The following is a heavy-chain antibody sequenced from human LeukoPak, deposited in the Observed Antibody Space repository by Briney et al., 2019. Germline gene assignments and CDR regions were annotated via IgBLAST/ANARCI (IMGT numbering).Heavy chain of an antibody. Sequence: SEALSLTCAVYGGSFSGYYWSWIRQPPGKGLEWIGEINHSGSTNYNPSFKSRVTISVDTSKNQFSLKLSSVTAADTAVYYCARGFKIFPVYYYMDVWGKGTTVTVSS. CDR2: INHSGST. V-gene: IGHV4-34*01. J-gene: IGHJ6*03. CDR1: GGSFSGYY. CDR3: ARGFKIFPVYYYMDV. D-gene: IGHD3-3*01.